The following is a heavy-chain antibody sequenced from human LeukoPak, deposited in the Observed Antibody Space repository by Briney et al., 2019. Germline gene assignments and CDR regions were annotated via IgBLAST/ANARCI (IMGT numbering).Heavy chain of an antibody. Sequence: GASVKVSCKASGYTFTSYYMHWVRQAPGQGLEWMGIINPSGGGTSYAQKFQGRVTMTRDMSTSTVYMELSSLRSEDTAVYYCARDRFWSGLGGVFDYWGQGTLVTVSS. CDR2: INPSGGGT. CDR1: GYTFTSYY. V-gene: IGHV1-46*01. J-gene: IGHJ4*02. D-gene: IGHD3-3*01. CDR3: ARDRFWSGLGGVFDY.